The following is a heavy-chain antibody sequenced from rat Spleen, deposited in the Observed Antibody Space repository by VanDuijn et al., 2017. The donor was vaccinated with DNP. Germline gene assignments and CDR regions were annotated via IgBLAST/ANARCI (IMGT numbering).Heavy chain of an antibody. Sequence: EVQLVESGGGLEQPGNSLKVSCAASGFIFSDYAMAWVRQSPKKSLEWVATIMYDGSSSYYRDSVKGRFTISRDNAKSSLYLQMDSLRSEDTATYYCATHSNYGDYWGQGVMVTVSS. CDR1: GFIFSDYA. V-gene: IGHV5S10*01. D-gene: IGHD1-11*01. CDR3: ATHSNYGDY. J-gene: IGHJ2*01. CDR2: IMYDGSSS.